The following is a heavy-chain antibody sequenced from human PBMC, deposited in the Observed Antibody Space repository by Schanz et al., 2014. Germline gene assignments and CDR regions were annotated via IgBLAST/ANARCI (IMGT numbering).Heavy chain of an antibody. D-gene: IGHD1-26*01. Sequence: EVQLVESGGGLVQPGGSLRLSCAASGFTFSGYWMTWVRQSPGKGLEWVATISQDGTEKYYVDSVKGRFTISRDNAKNSLFVKMNRLRADDTAIYYCAKELYSGSHYGWFDPWGQGTLVTVSS. CDR1: GFTFSGYW. J-gene: IGHJ5*02. CDR3: AKELYSGSHYGWFDP. V-gene: IGHV3-7*04. CDR2: ISQDGTEK.